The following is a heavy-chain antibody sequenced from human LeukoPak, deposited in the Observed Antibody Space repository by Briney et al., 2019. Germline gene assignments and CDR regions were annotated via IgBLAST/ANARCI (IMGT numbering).Heavy chain of an antibody. J-gene: IGHJ6*03. V-gene: IGHV3-64*01. CDR1: GFTFSSYA. CDR3: ARDGLTDPYGSGVYYYYYYMDV. CDR2: ISSNGGST. Sequence: GGSLRLSCAASGFTFSSYAMHWVRQAPGKGLEYVSAISSNGGSTYYANSVKGRFTISRDNSKNTLYLQMGSLRAEDMAVYYCARDGLTDPYGSGVYYYYYYMDVWGKGTTVTISS. D-gene: IGHD3-10*01.